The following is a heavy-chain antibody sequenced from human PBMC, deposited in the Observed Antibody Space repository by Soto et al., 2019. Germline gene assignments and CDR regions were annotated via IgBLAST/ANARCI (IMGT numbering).Heavy chain of an antibody. V-gene: IGHV3-11*01. Sequence: GGSLRLSCAASGFTFSDYYMSWIRQAPGKGLEWVSYISSSGSTIYYADSVKGRFTISRDNAKNSLYLQMNSLRAEDTAVYYCARARIAVAGKYYFDYWAQGTLVTVSS. CDR2: ISSSGSTI. CDR1: GFTFSDYY. J-gene: IGHJ4*02. D-gene: IGHD6-19*01. CDR3: ARARIAVAGKYYFDY.